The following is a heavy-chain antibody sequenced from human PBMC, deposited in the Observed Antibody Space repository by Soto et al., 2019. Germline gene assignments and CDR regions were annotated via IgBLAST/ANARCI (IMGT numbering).Heavy chain of an antibody. J-gene: IGHJ4*02. CDR2: ISGRGVRT. Sequence: GGSLRLSCAASGFTFSSYAMSWVRQAPGKGLEWVSAISGRGVRTYYADSVKGRFTLSKDNSKNTHYLQMNDLRAEDTAIYYCARSSPRDIILTCYSDSWGQGTLVTVSS. CDR1: GFTFSSYA. CDR3: ARSSPRDIILTCYSDS. V-gene: IGHV3-23*01. D-gene: IGHD3-9*01.